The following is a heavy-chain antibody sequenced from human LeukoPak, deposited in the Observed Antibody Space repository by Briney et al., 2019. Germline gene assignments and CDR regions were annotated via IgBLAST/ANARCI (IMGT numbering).Heavy chain of an antibody. CDR1: GGSISSSNW. J-gene: IGHJ4*02. CDR2: IYHSGST. D-gene: IGHD3-22*01. Sequence: PSETLSLTCAVSGGSISSSNWWSWVRQPPGKGLEWIGEIYHSGSTNYNPSLKSRVTISVDKSKNQFSLELSSVTAADTAVYYCARVRYDSSGYYRFDYWGQGTLVTVSS. CDR3: ARVRYDSSGYYRFDY. V-gene: IGHV4-4*02.